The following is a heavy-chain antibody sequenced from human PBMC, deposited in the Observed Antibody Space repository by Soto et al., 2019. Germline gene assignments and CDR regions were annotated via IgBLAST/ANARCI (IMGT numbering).Heavy chain of an antibody. CDR3: ARESEDLTSNFDY. Sequence: PGGSLRLSCAASGFAFTRYSMNWVRQAPGKGLEWVSSISSTTNYIYYGDSMKGRFTISRDNAKNSLYLEMNSLRAEDTAVYYCARESEDLTSNFDYWGQGTLVTVSS. CDR2: ISSTTNYI. CDR1: GFAFTRYS. J-gene: IGHJ4*02. V-gene: IGHV3-21*06.